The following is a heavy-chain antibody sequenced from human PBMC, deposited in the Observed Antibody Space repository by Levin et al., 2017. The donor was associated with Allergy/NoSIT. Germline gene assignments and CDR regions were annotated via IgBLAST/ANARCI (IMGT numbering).Heavy chain of an antibody. Sequence: SETLSLTCTVSGGSISSYYWSWIRQPPEKGLEWIGYIYYSGSTNYNPSLKSRVTISVDTSKNQFSLKLSSVTAADTAVYYCARVDYYDSSGYYPHSVAFDIWGQGTMVTVSS. D-gene: IGHD3-22*01. V-gene: IGHV4-59*01. CDR1: GGSISSYY. CDR2: IYYSGST. CDR3: ARVDYYDSSGYYPHSVAFDI. J-gene: IGHJ3*02.